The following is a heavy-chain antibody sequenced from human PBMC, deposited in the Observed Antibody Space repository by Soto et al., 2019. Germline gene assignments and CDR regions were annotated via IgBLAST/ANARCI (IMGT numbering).Heavy chain of an antibody. V-gene: IGHV4-59*02. CDR2: IYNTGST. D-gene: IGHD3-10*01. Sequence: SXNFTVSGDSVSTYWWSWIRQPPGKGLEWIAYIYNTGSTNYNPSLKSRVTISLDASKNQFSLKLSSVTAADTAVYYCARGPGASGTYHYYFDYWGPGTLVTASS. CDR1: GDSVSTYW. J-gene: IGHJ4*02. CDR3: ARGPGASGTYHYYFDY.